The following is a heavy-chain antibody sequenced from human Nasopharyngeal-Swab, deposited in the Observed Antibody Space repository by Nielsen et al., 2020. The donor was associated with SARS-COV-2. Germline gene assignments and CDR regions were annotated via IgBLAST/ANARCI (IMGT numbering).Heavy chain of an antibody. Sequence: GGSLRLSCAASGFTFSSYSMNWVRQAPGKGLEWVSFISSSGSHKYYADSMKGRFTISRDNAKSSLHLQLSSLRAEDTAVYYCARVEEYYYGSGSLSDNWGQGTLVTVSS. CDR1: GFTFSSYS. J-gene: IGHJ4*02. CDR2: ISSSGSHK. CDR3: ARVEEYYYGSGSLSDN. V-gene: IGHV3-21*01. D-gene: IGHD3-10*01.